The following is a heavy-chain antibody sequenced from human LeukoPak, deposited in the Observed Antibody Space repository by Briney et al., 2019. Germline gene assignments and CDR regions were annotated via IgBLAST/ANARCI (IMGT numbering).Heavy chain of an antibody. J-gene: IGHJ5*02. Sequence: SETLSLTCTVSGYSISSGYYWGWIRQPPGQGLEWIGSIYHSGSTYYNPSLKSRVTISVDTSKNQFSLKLSSVTAADTAVYYCAALGYCSGGRCYNWFDPWGQGTLVTVSS. D-gene: IGHD2-15*01. CDR2: IYHSGST. CDR1: GYSISSGYY. CDR3: AALGYCSGGRCYNWFDP. V-gene: IGHV4-38-2*02.